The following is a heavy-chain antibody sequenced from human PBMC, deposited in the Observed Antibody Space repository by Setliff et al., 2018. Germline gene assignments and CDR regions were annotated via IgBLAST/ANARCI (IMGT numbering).Heavy chain of an antibody. D-gene: IGHD4-17*01. CDR3: ARGSYGDLRRGHDAFDI. CDR1: GYTFTTYG. CDR2: ISAYNGKT. V-gene: IGHV1-18*01. Sequence: ASVKVSCKAYGYTFTTYGISWVRQAPGQGLQWMGWISAYNGKTNYAQKLPGRVTMTTDTPTRTAYMELRSLRSDDTAVYYCARGSYGDLRRGHDAFDIWGQGTMVTFSS. J-gene: IGHJ3*02.